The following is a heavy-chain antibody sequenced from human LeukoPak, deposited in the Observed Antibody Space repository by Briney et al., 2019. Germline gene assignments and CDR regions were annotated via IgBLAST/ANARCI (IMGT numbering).Heavy chain of an antibody. D-gene: IGHD3-22*01. V-gene: IGHV1-69*13. CDR1: GGTFSSYA. J-gene: IGHJ4*02. CDR3: ARGDYDSSGYYVLTVYF. Sequence: GASVKVSCKASGGTFSSYAISWVRQAPGQGLEWMGGIIPIFGTANYAQKFQGRVTITADESTSTAYMELSSLRSEDTAVYYCARGDYDSSGYYVLTVYFWGQGTLVTVSS. CDR2: IIPIFGTA.